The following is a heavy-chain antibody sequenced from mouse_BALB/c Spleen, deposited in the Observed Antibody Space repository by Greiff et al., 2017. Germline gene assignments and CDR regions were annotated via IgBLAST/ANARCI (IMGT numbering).Heavy chain of an antibody. V-gene: IGHV2-2*02. D-gene: IGHD1-2*01. Sequence: VMLVESGPGLVQPSQSLSITCTVSGFSLTSYGVHWVRQSPGKGLEWLGVIWSGGSTDYNAAFISRLSISKDNSKSQVFFKMNSLQANDTAIYYCARNYYGHYYAMDYWGQGTSVTVSS. J-gene: IGHJ4*01. CDR1: GFSLTSYG. CDR2: IWSGGST. CDR3: ARNYYGHYYAMDY.